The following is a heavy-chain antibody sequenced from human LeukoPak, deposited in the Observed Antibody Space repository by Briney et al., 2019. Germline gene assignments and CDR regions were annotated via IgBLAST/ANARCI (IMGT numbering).Heavy chain of an antibody. CDR2: VNHSGST. CDR3: ARLGYCSSTSCHKEFDY. CDR1: GGSFSAYH. Sequence: PSETLSLTCAVYGGSFSAYHWTWIRQPPGMGLEWIGEVNHSGSTNYNASLKSRLTISADTSKNQFSLKLSSVTAADTAVYYCARLGYCSSTSCHKEFDYWGQGTLVTVSS. J-gene: IGHJ4*02. D-gene: IGHD2-2*02. V-gene: IGHV4-34*01.